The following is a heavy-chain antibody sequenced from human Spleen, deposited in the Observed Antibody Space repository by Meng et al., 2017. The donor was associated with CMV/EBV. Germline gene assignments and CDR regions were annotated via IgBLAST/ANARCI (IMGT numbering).Heavy chain of an antibody. D-gene: IGHD2-2*01. V-gene: IGHV1-2*02. CDR2: INPNSGGT. CDR3: ARGPSRDCTSTNCHIMF. CDR1: GYTFTGYY. J-gene: IGHJ4*02. Sequence: ASVKVSCKASGYTFTGYYMHWVRQAPGQGLEWMGWINPNSGGTNYAQKFQGRVTMTRDTSISTAYMELRSLRSDDTAVYFCARGPSRDCTSTNCHIMFWGQGTLVTVSS.